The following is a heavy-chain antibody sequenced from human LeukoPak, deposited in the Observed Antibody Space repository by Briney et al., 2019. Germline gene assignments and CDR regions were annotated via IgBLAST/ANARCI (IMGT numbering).Heavy chain of an antibody. Sequence: SETLSLTCTVSGGSISSYYWSWIRQPPGKGLEWIGYIYYSGSTNYNPSLKSRVTISVDTSKNQFSLKLSSVTAADTAVYYCARDGHDYVWGSYRPRYFDYWGQGTLVTVSS. D-gene: IGHD3-16*02. CDR1: GGSISSYY. V-gene: IGHV4-59*12. CDR2: IYYSGST. J-gene: IGHJ4*02. CDR3: ARDGHDYVWGSYRPRYFDY.